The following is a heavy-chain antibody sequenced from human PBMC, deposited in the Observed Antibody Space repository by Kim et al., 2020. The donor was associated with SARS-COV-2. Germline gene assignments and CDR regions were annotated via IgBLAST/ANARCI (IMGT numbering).Heavy chain of an antibody. CDR2: ST. V-gene: IGHV1-46*01. J-gene: IGHJ6*02. Sequence: STSYAQKFQGRVTMTRDTSTSTVYMELSSLRSEDTAVYYCARDWRSSMDVWGQGTTVTVSS. D-gene: IGHD2-2*01. CDR3: ARDWRSSMDV.